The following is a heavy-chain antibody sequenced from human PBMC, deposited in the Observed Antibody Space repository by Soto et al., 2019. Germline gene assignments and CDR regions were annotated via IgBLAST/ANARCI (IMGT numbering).Heavy chain of an antibody. CDR3: ARLQRGYGDY. CDR1: GGSITSSTYH. V-gene: IGHV4-39*01. CDR2: ISYSGSS. J-gene: IGHJ4*02. Sequence: QLQLQESGPGLVKPSETLSLTCTVSGGSITSSTYHWGWIRQPPGKGLEWIGSISYSGSSYHNPSLKSRVTISVDTSKYQFSLNLRSVTAADTAVYYCARLQRGYGDYWGQGTLVTVSS. D-gene: IGHD5-18*01.